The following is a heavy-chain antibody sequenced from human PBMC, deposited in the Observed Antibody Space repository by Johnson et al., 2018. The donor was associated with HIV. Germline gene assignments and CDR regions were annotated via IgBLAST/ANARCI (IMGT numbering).Heavy chain of an antibody. J-gene: IGHJ3*02. V-gene: IGHV3-30*03. CDR1: GFTFSTYG. Sequence: QVHLVESGGGVVQPGRSLRLSCAASGFTFSTYGMHWVRQAPGKGLEWVAAISYDGSNKDYADSVKGRFTISRDNSKNTLYLQMNSLRAEDTAVYYCARLRGAFDIWGQGTMVTVSS. CDR3: ARLRGAFDI. CDR2: ISYDGSNK.